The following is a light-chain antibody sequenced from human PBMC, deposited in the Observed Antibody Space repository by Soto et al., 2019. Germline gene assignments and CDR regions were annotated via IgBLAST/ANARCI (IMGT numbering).Light chain of an antibody. CDR3: LQHNTYPLT. Sequence: DIQMTQSPSSLSASVGDRVTITCRASQGISTDLGWYQQKPGKGPKRLIYAASNLSSGVPSRFSGSGSVTEFTLTSSSLQPEDFATYICLQHNTYPLTFGGGTRVEV. CDR2: AAS. J-gene: IGKJ4*02. V-gene: IGKV1-17*01. CDR1: QGISTD.